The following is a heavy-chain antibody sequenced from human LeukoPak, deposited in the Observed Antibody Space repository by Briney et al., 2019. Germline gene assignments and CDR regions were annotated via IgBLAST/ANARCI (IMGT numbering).Heavy chain of an antibody. V-gene: IGHV3-15*01. CDR1: GFTFSNAW. CDR3: AKWSHCSSSTCYNDAFDI. Sequence: GGSLRLSCAASGFTFSNAWMSWVRQAPGKGLEWVGRIKSKTDGGTTDYAAPVKGRFTISRDDSKNTLYLQMNSLRAEDTAVYSCAKWSHCSSSTCYNDAFDIWGQGTMVTVSS. CDR2: IKSKTDGGTT. J-gene: IGHJ3*02. D-gene: IGHD2-2*02.